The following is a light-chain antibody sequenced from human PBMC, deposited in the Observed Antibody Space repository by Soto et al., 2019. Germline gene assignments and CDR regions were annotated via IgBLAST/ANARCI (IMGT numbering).Light chain of an antibody. Sequence: DIQMTQSPSSVSASVGDRVTITCRASQDISGWLAWFQQKPGKAPNLLINAASILQSGVPSRFSGSGSGTDFPLTITYLQPEDFATYYCQQANSFPWTFGQGTKVEL. CDR1: QDISGW. CDR2: AAS. V-gene: IGKV1D-12*01. J-gene: IGKJ1*01. CDR3: QQANSFPWT.